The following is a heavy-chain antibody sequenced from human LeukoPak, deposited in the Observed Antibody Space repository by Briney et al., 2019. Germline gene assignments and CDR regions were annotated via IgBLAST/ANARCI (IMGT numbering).Heavy chain of an antibody. CDR1: GFTFSSYA. Sequence: GRSLRLSCAASGFTFSSYAMHWVRQAPGKGLEWVAVISYDGSNKYYADSVKGRFTISRDNSKNTLYLQMNSLRAEDTAVYYCARDQGDYYDSSGYPDYWGQGTLVTVSP. CDR3: ARDQGDYYDSSGYPDY. V-gene: IGHV3-30-3*01. CDR2: ISYDGSNK. D-gene: IGHD3-22*01. J-gene: IGHJ4*02.